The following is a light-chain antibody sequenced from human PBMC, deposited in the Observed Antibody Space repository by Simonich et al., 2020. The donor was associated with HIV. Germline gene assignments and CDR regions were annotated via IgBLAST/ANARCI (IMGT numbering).Light chain of an antibody. Sequence: DIQMTQSPSSLSASVGDRVTITCRASQGISNYLAWYQQKPGKVPKLLIYDAYTLQSGVPSRFSGSGSGTYFTLTISCLQPEDVATYYCQKYSRAPPLTFGGGTKVEIK. CDR1: QGISNY. J-gene: IGKJ4*01. CDR2: DAY. CDR3: QKYSRAPPLT. V-gene: IGKV1-27*01.